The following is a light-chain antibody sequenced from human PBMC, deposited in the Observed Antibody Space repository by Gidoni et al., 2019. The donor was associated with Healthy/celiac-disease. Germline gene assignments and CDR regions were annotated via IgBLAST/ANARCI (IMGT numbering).Light chain of an antibody. V-gene: IGKV4-1*01. CDR3: QPYYSTPLT. CDR1: QSVLYSSNKQNY. CDR2: WAS. Sequence: DLVMTQSPDSLAVSLGERAPINCKSSQSVLYSSNKQNYLAGYQQKPGQPPKLLIYWASTRESGVHDRSSGSGSGTDFTLTISRLQAEDVAVYYCQPYYSTPLTFGGGTKVEIK. J-gene: IGKJ4*01.